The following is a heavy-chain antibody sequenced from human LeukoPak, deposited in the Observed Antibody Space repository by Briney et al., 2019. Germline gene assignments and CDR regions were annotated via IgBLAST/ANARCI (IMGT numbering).Heavy chain of an antibody. D-gene: IGHD3-10*01. J-gene: IGHJ5*02. CDR2: IYTSGST. CDR1: GGFISSYY. V-gene: IGHV4-4*07. CDR3: ARDQRGYYGSGNNWFDP. Sequence: SETLSLTCTVSGGFISSYYWSWIRQPAGKGLEWIGRIYTSGSTNYNPSLKSRVTMSVDTSKNQFSLKLSSVTAADTAVYYCARDQRGYYGSGNNWFDPWGQGTLVTVSS.